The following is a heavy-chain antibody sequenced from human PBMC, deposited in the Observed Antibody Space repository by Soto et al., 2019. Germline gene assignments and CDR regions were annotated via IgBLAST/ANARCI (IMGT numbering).Heavy chain of an antibody. CDR3: ARDLAKGGGSTGFDY. D-gene: IGHD1-26*01. V-gene: IGHV1-2*02. J-gene: IGHJ4*02. CDR1: GDTFTANY. CDR2: INPKSGGT. Sequence: ASVKVSCKASGDTFTANYIHCVLQSPGQGFDWMGCINPKSGGTKYPQKFQGRVTMTRDTSLSTVYMTLTRLTSDDTAVYYCARDLAKGGGSTGFDYWGQGTLVTVSS.